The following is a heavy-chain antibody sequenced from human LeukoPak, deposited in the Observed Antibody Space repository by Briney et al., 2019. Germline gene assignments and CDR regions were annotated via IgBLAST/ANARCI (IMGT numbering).Heavy chain of an antibody. V-gene: IGHV3-23*01. J-gene: IGHJ4*02. D-gene: IGHD4-17*01. Sequence: GGSLRLSCAASGFTFSSFAMTWVRQAPGKGLEWVSGISGSAGSTYYADSVKGRFTISRDNSKNTLYLQMNSLRAEDTAVYYCAKDKATVTWFDYWGQGTLVTVSS. CDR1: GFTFSSFA. CDR3: AKDKATVTWFDY. CDR2: ISGSAGST.